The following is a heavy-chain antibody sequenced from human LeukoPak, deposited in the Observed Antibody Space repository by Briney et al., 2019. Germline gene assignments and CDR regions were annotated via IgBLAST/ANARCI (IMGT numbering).Heavy chain of an antibody. V-gene: IGHV4-59*11. Sequence: PSETLSLTCTVSGGSISSHYWTWIRQSPVKGLGWIGDISNSGSTSYNPSLKSRVTISIDTSKNQFSLKLSSVTAADTAVYYCGRDALVGYFSYYYMDVWGKGTTVTVSS. J-gene: IGHJ6*03. CDR3: GRDALVGYFSYYYMDV. D-gene: IGHD2-15*01. CDR2: ISNSGST. CDR1: GGSISSHY.